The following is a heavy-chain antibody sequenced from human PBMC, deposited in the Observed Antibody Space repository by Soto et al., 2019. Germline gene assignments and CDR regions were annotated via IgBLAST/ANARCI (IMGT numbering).Heavy chain of an antibody. J-gene: IGHJ3*02. CDR2: ISGSGGST. CDR3: AKDVLLLWFGESTDAFDI. Sequence: GGSLRLSCAASGFTFSSYARSWVRQAPGKGLEWVSAISGSGGSTYYADSVKGRFTISRDNSKNTLYLQMNSLRAEDTAVYYCAKDVLLLWFGESTDAFDIWGPGTMVTVSS. V-gene: IGHV3-23*01. D-gene: IGHD3-10*01. CDR1: GFTFSSYA.